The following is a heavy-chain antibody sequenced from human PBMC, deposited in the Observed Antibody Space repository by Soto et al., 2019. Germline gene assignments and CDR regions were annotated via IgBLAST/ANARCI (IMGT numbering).Heavy chain of an antibody. CDR1: EFTFSSYA. J-gene: IGHJ6*02. Sequence: QVQLVESGGGVVHPEWSLRLSCSASEFTFSSYAMHWVRQAPGKGLEWVAGISYDGGHKFYGDSVRGRFTISRDSSKTTVFLQMNSLRPEDTAAYYCARVKTDYSNPRGPFFFYGMDVWGQGTTVTVSS. D-gene: IGHD4-4*01. CDR2: ISYDGGHK. V-gene: IGHV3-30-3*01. CDR3: ARVKTDYSNPRGPFFFYGMDV.